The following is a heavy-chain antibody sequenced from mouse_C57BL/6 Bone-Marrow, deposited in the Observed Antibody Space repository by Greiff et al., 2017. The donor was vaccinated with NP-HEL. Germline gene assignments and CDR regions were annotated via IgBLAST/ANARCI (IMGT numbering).Heavy chain of an antibody. V-gene: IGHV3-1*01. CDR1: GYSITSGYD. CDR3: ARAPDYYGSSYGWYFDV. Sequence: VQLQQSGPGMVKPSQSLSLTCTVTGYSITSGYDWHWIRHFPGNKLEWMGYISYSGSTNYNPSLKSRISITHDTSKNHFFLKLNSVTTEDTATYYCARAPDYYGSSYGWYFDVWGTGTTVTVSS. D-gene: IGHD1-1*01. J-gene: IGHJ1*03. CDR2: ISYSGST.